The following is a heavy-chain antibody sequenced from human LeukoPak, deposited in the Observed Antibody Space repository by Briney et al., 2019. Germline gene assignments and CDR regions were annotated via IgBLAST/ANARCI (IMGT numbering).Heavy chain of an antibody. J-gene: IGHJ4*02. CDR1: GGSISSSRYY. V-gene: IGHV4-39*01. Sequence: PETLSLTCTVSGGSISSSRYYWGWIRQPPGKGLEWIGTIFYSGSTYYNSSLKSRVTISADTSKNQFSLNLSSVTAADTAVYYCARLKEYRLPLYDYWGQGTLVTVSS. D-gene: IGHD2-2*01. CDR2: IFYSGST. CDR3: ARLKEYRLPLYDY.